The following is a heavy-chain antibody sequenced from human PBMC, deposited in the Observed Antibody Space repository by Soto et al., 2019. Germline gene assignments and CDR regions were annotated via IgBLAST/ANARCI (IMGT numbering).Heavy chain of an antibody. CDR1: GYSFADYR. V-gene: IGHV1-2*04. CDR3: ARGHSTDCSNGVCSFFYNHETDV. Sequence: RASVKVSCKASGYSFADYRIHWVRQAPGQGLEWLGRINPKSGGTSTAQKFQGWVTMTRDRSISTVYMELTRLRSDDTAVYFCARGHSTDCSNGVCSFFYNHETDVWGQGTTVTVSS. D-gene: IGHD2-8*01. J-gene: IGHJ6*02. CDR2: INPKSGGT.